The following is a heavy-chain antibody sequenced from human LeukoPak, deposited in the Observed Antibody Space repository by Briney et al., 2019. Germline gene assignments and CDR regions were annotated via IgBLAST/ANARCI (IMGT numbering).Heavy chain of an antibody. V-gene: IGHV3-48*03. CDR3: AKGYSSGWCLFDY. J-gene: IGHJ4*02. Sequence: GGPLRLSCAASGFTFSSYEMNWVRQAPGKGLEWVSYISSGGSSISYADSVKGRFTISRDNAKNSLYLQMNSLRAEDTAVYYCAKGYSSGWCLFDYWGQGTLVTVSS. CDR2: ISSGGSSI. CDR1: GFTFSSYE. D-gene: IGHD6-19*01.